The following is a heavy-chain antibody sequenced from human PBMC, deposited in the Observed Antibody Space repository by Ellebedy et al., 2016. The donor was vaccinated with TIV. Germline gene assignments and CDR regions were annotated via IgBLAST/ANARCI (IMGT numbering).Heavy chain of an antibody. CDR2: ISSSGSTI. J-gene: IGHJ6*02. V-gene: IGHV3-11*01. Sequence: GGSLRLSXAASGFTFSDYYMSWIRQAPGKGLEWVSYISSSGSTIYYADSVKGRFTISRDNAKNSLYLQMNSLRAEDTAVYYCARDNSDDSSGYYFGGLDVWGQGTTVTVSS. CDR3: ARDNSDDSSGYYFGGLDV. CDR1: GFTFSDYY. D-gene: IGHD3-22*01.